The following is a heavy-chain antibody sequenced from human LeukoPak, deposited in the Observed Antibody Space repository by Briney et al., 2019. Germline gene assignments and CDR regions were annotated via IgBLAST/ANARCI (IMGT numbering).Heavy chain of an antibody. CDR3: ARDQAPIEGVPASPIDY. CDR1: GFTFSSYS. V-gene: IGHV3-21*01. CDR2: ISSSSSYI. J-gene: IGHJ4*02. Sequence: GGSLRLSCAASGFTFSSYSMKWVRQAPGKGLEWASSISSSSSYINYADSGKGRSTISRDNAKTSLYLQMNSLRAEHTAVYHCARDQAPIEGVPASPIDYWGQGTLVTVSS. D-gene: IGHD2-2*01.